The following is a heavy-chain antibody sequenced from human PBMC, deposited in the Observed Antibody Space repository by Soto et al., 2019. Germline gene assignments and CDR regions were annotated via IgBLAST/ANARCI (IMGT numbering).Heavy chain of an antibody. V-gene: IGHV3-48*02. D-gene: IGHD3-22*01. CDR2: ISSSSSTI. CDR1: GFTFSSYS. J-gene: IGHJ4*02. CDR3: ARGLYYYDSSGYWGY. Sequence: GSLRLSCAASGFTFSSYSMNWVRQAPGKGLEWVSYISSSSSTIYYADSVKGRFTISRDNAKNSLYLQMYSLRDEDTAVYYCARGLYYYDSSGYWGYWGQGTLVTAPQ.